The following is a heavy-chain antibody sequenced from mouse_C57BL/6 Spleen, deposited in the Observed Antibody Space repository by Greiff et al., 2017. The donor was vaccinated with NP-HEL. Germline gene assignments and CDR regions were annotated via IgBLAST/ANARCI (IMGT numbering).Heavy chain of an antibody. CDR3: ASLPWFAY. Sequence: VKVVESGAELVKPGASVKLSCKASGYTFTSYWMHWVKQRPGRGLEWIGRIDPNSGGTKYNENFKNKATLTVDKPSSTAYMQLSSLTSEDSAVFYCASLPWFAYWGQGTLVTVSA. CDR2: IDPNSGGT. V-gene: IGHV1-72*01. J-gene: IGHJ3*01. CDR1: GYTFTSYW.